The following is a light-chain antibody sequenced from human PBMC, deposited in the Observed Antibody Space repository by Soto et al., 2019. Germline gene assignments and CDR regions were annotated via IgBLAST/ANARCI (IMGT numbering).Light chain of an antibody. CDR1: QSVTSSY. CDR2: GAS. CDR3: QQYGSSPPWT. V-gene: IGKV3-20*01. Sequence: EIVLTQSPGTLSLSPGERATLSCRASQSVTSSYLAWYQQKAGQAPRLLIYGASSRATGIPDRFSGRGSGTDFTLTISRLEPDDFAVYYCQQYGSSPPWTFGQGTKVDIK. J-gene: IGKJ1*01.